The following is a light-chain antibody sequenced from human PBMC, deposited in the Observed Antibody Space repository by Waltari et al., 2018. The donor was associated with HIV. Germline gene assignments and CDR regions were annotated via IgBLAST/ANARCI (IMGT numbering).Light chain of an antibody. V-gene: IGLV2-8*01. CDR3: SSYAGRNTLL. Sequence: QSALTQPPSASGSPGQSVTISCTGTSSDVGGYDYVSWYQQHPGKAPKLMISEVNKRPSWVPDRFSGSRSGNTASLTVSGLQAEDEAHYYCSSYAGRNTLLFGGGTKLTVL. J-gene: IGLJ2*01. CDR2: EVN. CDR1: SSDVGGYDY.